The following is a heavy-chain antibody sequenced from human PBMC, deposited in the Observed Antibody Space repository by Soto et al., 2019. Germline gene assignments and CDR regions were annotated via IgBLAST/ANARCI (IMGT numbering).Heavy chain of an antibody. J-gene: IGHJ6*03. CDR2: INHSGST. CDR1: GGSFSGYY. CDR3: ARGRYYYGSGSSYYYYMDV. V-gene: IGHV4-34*01. Sequence: QVQLQQWGAGLLKPSETLSLTCAVYGGSFSGYYWSWIRQPPGKGLEWIGEINHSGSTNYNPSLKSRVTISVDTSKNQFSLKLSCVTAADTAVYYCARGRYYYGSGSSYYYYMDVWGKGTTVTVSS. D-gene: IGHD3-10*01.